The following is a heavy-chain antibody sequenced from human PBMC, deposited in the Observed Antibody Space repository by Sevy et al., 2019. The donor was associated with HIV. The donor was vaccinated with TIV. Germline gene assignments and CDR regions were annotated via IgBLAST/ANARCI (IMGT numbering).Heavy chain of an antibody. D-gene: IGHD2-2*02. CDR3: ARNNCSITNCYMGDVFDI. CDR1: GFTFSSYS. Sequence: GGSLRLSCAASGFTFSSYSMNWVRQAPGKGLEWVSSIRGISNYIYYAVSMKGRFTVSRDNARNSLYLQMNSLRAEDTADYYCARNNCSITNCYMGDVFDIWGQGTMVTVSS. V-gene: IGHV3-21*01. CDR2: IRGISNYI. J-gene: IGHJ3*02.